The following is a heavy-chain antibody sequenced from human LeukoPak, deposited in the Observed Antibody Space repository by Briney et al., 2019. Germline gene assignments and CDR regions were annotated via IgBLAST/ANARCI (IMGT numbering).Heavy chain of an antibody. CDR1: GFAFSSYG. J-gene: IGHJ4*02. V-gene: IGHV3-30*18. D-gene: IGHD3-10*01. CDR3: AKDMVSFDY. Sequence: GGSLRLSCAASGFAFSSYGMHWVRQAPGKGLEWVAVISYDGSNKYYADSVKGRFTISRDNSKNTLYLQMNSLRAEDTAVYYCAKDMVSFDYWGQGTLVTVSS. CDR2: ISYDGSNK.